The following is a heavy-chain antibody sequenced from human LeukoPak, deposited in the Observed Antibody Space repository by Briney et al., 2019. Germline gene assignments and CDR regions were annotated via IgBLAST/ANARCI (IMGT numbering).Heavy chain of an antibody. D-gene: IGHD3-10*01. V-gene: IGHV4-61*02. CDR3: ARGLPLWF. CDR1: GGSINSGHYS. Sequence: SETLSLTCTVSGGSINSGHYSWSWIRQPAGKELEWIGLIYTSGSTNYNPSLKSRVTISLGTSKNQFSLRLRSVTAADTAVYYCARGLPLWFRGQGALVTVSS. CDR2: IYTSGST. J-gene: IGHJ4*02.